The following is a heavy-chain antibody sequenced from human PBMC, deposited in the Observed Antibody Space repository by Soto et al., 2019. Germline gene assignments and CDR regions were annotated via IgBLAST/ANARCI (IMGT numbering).Heavy chain of an antibody. V-gene: IGHV3-74*01. J-gene: IGHJ5*01. CDR3: ARDVRHNWFDS. CDR1: RGAFGDYW. CDR2: INRDANDI. Sequence: EVQLVESGGGLVQPGGSLRLSCEASRGAFGDYWMHWVRQAPGKGLVWVSRINRDANDIIYADSVKGRFTASRDNAKNMVFLQMKSLRVEDTAVYYCARDVRHNWFDSWGQGTLVTVSS. D-gene: IGHD3-10*02.